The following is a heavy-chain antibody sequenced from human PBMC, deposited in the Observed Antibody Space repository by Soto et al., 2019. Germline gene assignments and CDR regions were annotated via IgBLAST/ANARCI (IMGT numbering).Heavy chain of an antibody. Sequence: QVQLVQSGAEVKKPGASVKVSCKASGYSFTSTGISWVRQAPGQGPEWMGWTSTFNGEAKYAQKLQGRVTMTTDTSTTTAYMELRSLPSDDTAVYYCARALDGSGSYFTDSWGQGTLVTVAS. CDR2: TSTFNGEA. V-gene: IGHV1-18*01. J-gene: IGHJ4*02. CDR1: GYSFTSTG. D-gene: IGHD3-10*01. CDR3: ARALDGSGSYFTDS.